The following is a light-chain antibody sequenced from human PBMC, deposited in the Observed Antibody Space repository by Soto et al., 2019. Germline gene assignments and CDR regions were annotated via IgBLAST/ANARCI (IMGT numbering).Light chain of an antibody. V-gene: IGLV2-18*02. CDR3: SSYTSSSTFA. Sequence: QSVLTQPPSVSGSPGQSVTISCTGTSSDVGSYNRVSWYQQPPGTAPKLMIYEVNNRPSGVPDRFSGSKSGNTTSLTISGLQAEDEADYYCSSYTSSSTFAFGGGTQLTVL. CDR1: SSDVGSYNR. CDR2: EVN. J-gene: IGLJ3*02.